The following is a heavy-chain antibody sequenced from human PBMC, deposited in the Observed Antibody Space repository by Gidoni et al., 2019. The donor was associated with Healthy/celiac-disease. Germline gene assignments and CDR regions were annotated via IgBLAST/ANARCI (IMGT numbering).Heavy chain of an antibody. CDR1: GFTFSSYS. Sequence: EVQLVESGGGLVQPGGSLRLSCAADGFTFSSYSMNWVRQAPGKGLEWVSSISSSSSYIYYEDSVKGRFTISRDNAKNSLYLQMNSLRAEDTAVYYCARDDGSGFAFDIWGQGTMVTVSS. CDR3: ARDDGSGFAFDI. CDR2: ISSSSSYI. J-gene: IGHJ3*02. V-gene: IGHV3-21*01. D-gene: IGHD3-22*01.